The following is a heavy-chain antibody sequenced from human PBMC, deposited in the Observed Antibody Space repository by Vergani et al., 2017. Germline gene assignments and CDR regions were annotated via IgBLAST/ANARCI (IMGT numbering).Heavy chain of an antibody. CDR2: IDHTGRH. CDR3: ARVNTETNGHLYYYYYMDV. D-gene: IGHD4-11*01. J-gene: IGHJ6*03. Sequence: QVQLQQWGGGLLKPSETLSLTCVVNGGSFTSYHWTWIRQSPGEGLEWVGDIDHTGRHDYNPPLKGRLTMSVDKSQNQSSLTLNSVTATDTGIYFCARVNTETNGHLYYYYYMDVWGQGTAVTVS. V-gene: IGHV4-34*01. CDR1: GGSFTSYH.